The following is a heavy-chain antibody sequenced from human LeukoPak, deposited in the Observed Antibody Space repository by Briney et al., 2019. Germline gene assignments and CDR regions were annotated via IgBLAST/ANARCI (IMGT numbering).Heavy chain of an antibody. D-gene: IGHD3-22*01. Sequence: TETLSLTCSVSGGSISTNSYYWGWIRQPPGKGLEWIGSIYYRGSTYYNPSLKSRVTISVDTSKNQFSLKLSSVTAADTAVYYCARRLDYFDSSGYLDYYGMDVWGQGTTVTVSS. V-gene: IGHV4-39*01. CDR3: ARRLDYFDSSGYLDYYGMDV. J-gene: IGHJ6*02. CDR2: IYYRGST. CDR1: GGSISTNSYY.